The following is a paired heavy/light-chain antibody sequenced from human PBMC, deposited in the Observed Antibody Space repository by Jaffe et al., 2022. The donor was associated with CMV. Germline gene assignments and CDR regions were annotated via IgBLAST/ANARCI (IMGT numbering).Heavy chain of an antibody. CDR2: ISYDGSTQ. J-gene: IGHJ1*01. CDR1: GFTFSSYG. Sequence: QVQLVESGGGVVQPGRSLRLSCAASGFTFSSYGMHWVRQAPGKGLEWVAVISYDGSTQYYADSVKGRFTISRDSSKNTLFLQMNSLRAEDTAVYYCAKDGPAAGSYFHHWGQGTLVTVSS. V-gene: IGHV3-30*18. CDR3: AKDGPAAGSYFHH. D-gene: IGHD6-13*01.
Light chain of an antibody. CDR2: DVS. V-gene: IGLV2-14*03. Sequence: QSALTQPASVSGSPGQSITISCAGTSSDVGAYYYVSWYQQHPGKAPKLMIYDVSNRPPGVSDRFSGSKSGNTASLTISGLQADDEADYYCSSYTRTSTRVFGGGTKLTVL. CDR1: SSDVGAYYY. J-gene: IGLJ3*02. CDR3: SSYTRTSTRV.